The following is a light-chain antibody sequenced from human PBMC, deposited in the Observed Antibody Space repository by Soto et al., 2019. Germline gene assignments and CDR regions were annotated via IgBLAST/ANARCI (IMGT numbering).Light chain of an antibody. CDR1: QSVSSN. V-gene: IGKV3-15*01. CDR3: QQYGSSPRT. J-gene: IGKJ3*01. CDR2: GAS. Sequence: EIVMTQSPATLSVSPGQRAPLSCRASQSVSSNLNWYQQKPGKAPRLLIYGASTRDSGIPARFSGSGSGTDFTLTISRLEPEDFAVYYCQQYGSSPRTFGPGTMVDIK.